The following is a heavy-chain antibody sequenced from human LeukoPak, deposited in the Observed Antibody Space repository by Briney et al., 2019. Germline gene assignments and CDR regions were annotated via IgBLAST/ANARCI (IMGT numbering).Heavy chain of an antibody. V-gene: IGHV4-30-2*01. D-gene: IGHD5/OR15-5a*01. Sequence: SETLSLTCTVSGGSISSGGYYWSWIRQPPGKGLEWIGYIYHSGSTHYNPSLKSRVTISVDRSKNQFSLKLSSVTAADTAVYYCARESTSVAFDIWGQGTMVTVSS. CDR1: GGSISSGGYY. J-gene: IGHJ3*02. CDR3: ARESTSVAFDI. CDR2: IYHSGST.